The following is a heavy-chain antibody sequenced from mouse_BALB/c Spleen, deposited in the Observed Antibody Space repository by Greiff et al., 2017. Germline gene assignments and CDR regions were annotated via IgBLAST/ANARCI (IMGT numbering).Heavy chain of an antibody. J-gene: IGHJ3*01. D-gene: IGHD2-1*01. V-gene: IGHV5-4*02. CDR1: GFTFSDYY. Sequence: EVQVVESGGGLVKPGGSLKLSCAASGFTFSDYYMYWVRQTPEKRLEWVATISDGGSYTYYPDSVKGRFTISRDNAKNNLYLQMSSLKSEDTAMYYCARDKNGKGFAYWGQGTLVTVSA. CDR3: ARDKNGKGFAY. CDR2: ISDGGSYT.